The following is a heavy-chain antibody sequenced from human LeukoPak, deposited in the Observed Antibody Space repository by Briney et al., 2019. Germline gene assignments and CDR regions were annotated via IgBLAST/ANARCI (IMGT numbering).Heavy chain of an antibody. CDR2: ISNNGGST. CDR3: ARWAGIDFSFRHGYSDY. J-gene: IGHJ4*02. CDR1: GFTFSTYA. D-gene: IGHD5-24*01. V-gene: IGHV3-64*01. Sequence: PGGSLRLSCAASGFTFSTYAMHWVRQAPGKGLEYVSAISNNGGSTYYANSVKGRFTISRDNSKNTLYLQMNSLRAEDTAVYYCARWAGIDFSFRHGYSDYWGQGTLVTVSS.